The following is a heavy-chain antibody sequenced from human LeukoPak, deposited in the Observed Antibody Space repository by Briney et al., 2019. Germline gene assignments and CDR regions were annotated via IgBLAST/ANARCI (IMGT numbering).Heavy chain of an antibody. CDR2: IYSGGST. V-gene: IGHV3-53*04. J-gene: IGHJ4*02. Sequence: GRSLRLSCVASGFTFSSNYMSWVRQAPGKGLEWVSVIYSGGSTYYADSVKGRFTISRHNSKNTLYLQMNSLRAEDTAVYYCARAPEWLIFDYWGQGTLVTVSS. CDR1: GFTFSSNY. CDR3: ARAPEWLIFDY. D-gene: IGHD6-19*01.